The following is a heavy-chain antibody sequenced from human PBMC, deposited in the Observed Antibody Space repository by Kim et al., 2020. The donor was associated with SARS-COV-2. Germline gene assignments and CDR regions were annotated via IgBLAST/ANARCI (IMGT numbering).Heavy chain of an antibody. Sequence: YADSVKGRFTISRDNSKNTLYLQMNSRRAEDTAIYYCAKEGSSSWYAPDYWGQGTLVTVSS. D-gene: IGHD6-13*01. CDR3: AKEGSSSWYAPDY. J-gene: IGHJ4*02. V-gene: IGHV3-33*06.